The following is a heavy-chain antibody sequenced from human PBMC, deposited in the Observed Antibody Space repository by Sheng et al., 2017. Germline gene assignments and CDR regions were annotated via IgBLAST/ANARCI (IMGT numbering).Heavy chain of an antibody. J-gene: IGHJ3*02. CDR2: ISGSGSSI. Sequence: EVQLVESGGGLGQPGGSLRLSCVASGFTFSSYEMNWVRQAPGKGLEWVSYISGSGSSIYYADSVKGRFTISRDNAKNSLSLQMNSLRAEDTAVYYCARERRDAFDIWGQGTMVAVSS. V-gene: IGHV3-48*03. CDR3: ARERRDAFDI. CDR1: GFTFSSYE.